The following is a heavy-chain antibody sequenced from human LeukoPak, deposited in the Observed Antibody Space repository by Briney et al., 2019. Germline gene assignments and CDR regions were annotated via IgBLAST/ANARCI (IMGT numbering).Heavy chain of an antibody. J-gene: IGHJ5*02. Sequence: KPSETLSLTCTVSGYSISSGYYWGWIRQPPRKGLEWIGSIYHSGTTYYNPSLKSRVTISVDTSKNQFSLKLSSVTAADTAVYYCARDGPMIVVVPAARFTDPWGQGTLVTVSS. CDR1: GYSISSGYY. CDR2: IYHSGTT. D-gene: IGHD2-2*01. V-gene: IGHV4-38-2*02. CDR3: ARDGPMIVVVPAARFTDP.